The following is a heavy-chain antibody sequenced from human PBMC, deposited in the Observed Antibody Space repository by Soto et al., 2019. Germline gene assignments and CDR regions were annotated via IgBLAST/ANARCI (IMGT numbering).Heavy chain of an antibody. Sequence: VQLVETGGGLIQPGGSLRLSCAASGFTVSSNYMSWVRQAPGKGLEWVSVIYSGGSTYYADSVKGRFTISRDNSKNTLYLQMNSLRAEDTAVYYCARAAGRTYGDYDYFDYWGQGTLVTVSS. CDR3: ARAAGRTYGDYDYFDY. CDR1: GFTVSSNY. D-gene: IGHD4-17*01. V-gene: IGHV3-53*02. J-gene: IGHJ4*02. CDR2: IYSGGST.